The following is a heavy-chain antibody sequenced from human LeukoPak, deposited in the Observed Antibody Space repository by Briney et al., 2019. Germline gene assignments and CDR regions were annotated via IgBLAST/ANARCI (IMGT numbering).Heavy chain of an antibody. CDR3: ARVNAPVATFDY. J-gene: IGHJ4*02. V-gene: IGHV4-38-2*02. D-gene: IGHD1-1*01. Sequence: PSETLSLTCTVSGYSISSTYYGAWIRQPPGKGLEWIATISHSGNTYYTPSLESRLTISLDTSKRHFSLRLSSVTAADTALYYYARVNAPVATFDYWGLGTLVAVSS. CDR1: GYSISSTYY. CDR2: ISHSGNT.